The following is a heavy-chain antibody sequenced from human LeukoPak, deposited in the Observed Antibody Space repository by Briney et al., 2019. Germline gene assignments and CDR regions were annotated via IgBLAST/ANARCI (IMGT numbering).Heavy chain of an antibody. CDR3: ARDAPSYSSSPGPDY. Sequence: GALRLSCAASGFTFSDYSMSWVRQAPGKGLEWVSYITSSGSSMYYADSVKGRFTISRDNANNSLYLQMTRLRAEDTAVYYCARDAPSYSSSPGPDYWGQGTLVTVSS. V-gene: IGHV3-11*01. D-gene: IGHD6-13*01. J-gene: IGHJ4*02. CDR1: GFTFSDYS. CDR2: ITSSGSSM.